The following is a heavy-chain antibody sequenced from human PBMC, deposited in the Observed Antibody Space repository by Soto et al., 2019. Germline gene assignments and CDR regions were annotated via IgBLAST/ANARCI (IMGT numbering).Heavy chain of an antibody. J-gene: IGHJ4*02. CDR3: ARAHMVRGVIITNYFDY. CDR1: GGSFSGYY. Sequence: SETLSLTCAVYGGSFSGYYWSWIRQPPGKGLEWIGEINHSGSTNYNPSLKSRVTISVDTSKNQFSLKLSSVTAADTAVYYYARAHMVRGVIITNYFDYWGQGTLVTVSS. CDR2: INHSGST. D-gene: IGHD3-10*01. V-gene: IGHV4-34*01.